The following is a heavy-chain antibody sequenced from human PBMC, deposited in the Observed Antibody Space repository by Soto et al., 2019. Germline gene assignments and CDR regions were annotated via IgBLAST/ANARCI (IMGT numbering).Heavy chain of an antibody. J-gene: IGHJ4*02. CDR1: GYTFTSYY. V-gene: IGHV1-46*01. D-gene: IGHD5-18*01. CDR3: ARPNAAMALDY. Sequence: ASVKVSFKASGYTFTSYYMHWVRQAPGQGLEWMGIIRPSGGSTTYAQKFQGRVTMTRDTSTSTVYMELSSLRSEDTAVYYCARPNAAMALDYWGQGTLVTVSS. CDR2: IRPSGGST.